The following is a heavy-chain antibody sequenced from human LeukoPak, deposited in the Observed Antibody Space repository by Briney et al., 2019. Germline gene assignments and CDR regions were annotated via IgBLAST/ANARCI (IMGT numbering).Heavy chain of an antibody. V-gene: IGHV3-23*01. D-gene: IGHD5-12*01. CDR1: GFTSSTYT. CDR3: AKNSAYDRSLGYYSYYMDV. CDR2: ITGSGERT. J-gene: IGHJ6*03. Sequence: PGGSLRLSCAASGFTSSTYTMTWVRQAPGKGLEWVSSITGSGERTYYADSVKGRFTIPRDNSNNMVYLQMNSLRGEDTAVYYCAKNSAYDRSLGYYSYYMDVWGKGTTVTVSS.